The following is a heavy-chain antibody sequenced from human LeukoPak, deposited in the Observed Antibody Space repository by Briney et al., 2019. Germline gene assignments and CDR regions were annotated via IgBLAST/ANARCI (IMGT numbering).Heavy chain of an antibody. J-gene: IGHJ4*02. Sequence: PGGSLRLSCAASGFTFSSYSMNWVRQAPGKGLEWVSSISSSGSYIYYADSVKGRFTISRDNAKNSLYLQMSSLRVEDTAVYYCARDRGGSGWYDYWGQGTLVSVSS. CDR2: ISSSGSYI. D-gene: IGHD6-19*01. V-gene: IGHV3-21*01. CDR3: ARDRGGSGWYDY. CDR1: GFTFSSYS.